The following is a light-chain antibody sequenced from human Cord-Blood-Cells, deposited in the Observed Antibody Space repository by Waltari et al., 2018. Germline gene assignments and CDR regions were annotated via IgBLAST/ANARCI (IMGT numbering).Light chain of an antibody. V-gene: IGLV6-57*01. J-gene: IGLJ3*02. CDR3: QSYASGHWV. CDR1: SGSTASNY. CDR2: EDN. Sequence: NFMLTQPHSVSESPGKTVTISCTRSSGSTASNYVQWYQQRPGSSPTTVIYEDNQRPSTVPDRYAGSIHRSYSSASLTHSGLKTEDGADYYWQSYASGHWVFGVGTKLTLL.